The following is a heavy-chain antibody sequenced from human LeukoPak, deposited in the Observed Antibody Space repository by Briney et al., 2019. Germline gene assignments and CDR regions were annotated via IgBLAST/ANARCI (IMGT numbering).Heavy chain of an antibody. V-gene: IGHV1-8*03. Sequence: ASVKVSCKASGYTFTSYDINWVRQATGQGLEWMGWMNPNSGNTGYAQKFQGRVTITRNTSISTAYMELSSLRSEDTAVYYCARNPSSWYDVGYYYYMDVWGKGTTVTISS. J-gene: IGHJ6*03. CDR3: ARNPSSWYDVGYYYYMDV. D-gene: IGHD6-13*01. CDR1: GYTFTSYD. CDR2: MNPNSGNT.